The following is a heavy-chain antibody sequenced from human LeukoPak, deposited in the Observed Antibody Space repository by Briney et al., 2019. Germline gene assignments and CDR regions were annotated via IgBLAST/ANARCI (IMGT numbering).Heavy chain of an antibody. CDR3: ARDRYGGYYYYGMDV. J-gene: IGHJ6*04. V-gene: IGHV3-30*03. D-gene: IGHD3-10*01. CDR2: ISYDGSNK. Sequence: GGSLRLSCAASGFTFSIYGMHWVRQAPGKGLERVAIISYDGSNKYYADSVKGRFTISRDNSKNTLYLQMNSLRAEDTAVYYCARDRYGGYYYYGMDVWGKGTTVTVSS. CDR1: GFTFSIYG.